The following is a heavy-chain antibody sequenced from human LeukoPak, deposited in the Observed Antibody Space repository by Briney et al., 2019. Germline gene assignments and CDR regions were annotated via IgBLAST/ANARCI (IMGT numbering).Heavy chain of an antibody. CDR2: IPSSGPTA. J-gene: IGHJ4*02. CDR1: GFTFSNYE. D-gene: IGHD2-15*01. V-gene: IGHV3-48*03. CDR3: ARLGFCSDGSCYSLDY. Sequence: SLSLSCTSSGFTFSNYEMNWVRAAPGMGLEWVSYIPSSGPTAYYADSVKGRFNISRDNAQNSLFLQMNNLTAEDTAIYYCARLGFCSDGSCYSLDYWGQGILVTVSS.